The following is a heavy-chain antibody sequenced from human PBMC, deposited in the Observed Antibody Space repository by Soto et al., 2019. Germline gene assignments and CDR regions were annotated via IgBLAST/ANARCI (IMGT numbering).Heavy chain of an antibody. CDR2: ISSSSSYI. D-gene: IGHD5-18*01. J-gene: IGHJ4*02. CDR1: GFTFSSYS. V-gene: IGHV3-21*01. Sequence: XGSLRLSCAASGFTFSSYSMNWVRQAPGKGLDWVSSISSSSSYIYYADSVKGRFTISRDNAKNSLYLQMNSLRAEDTAVYYCARDLDSYGPFDYWGQGTLVTVSS. CDR3: ARDLDSYGPFDY.